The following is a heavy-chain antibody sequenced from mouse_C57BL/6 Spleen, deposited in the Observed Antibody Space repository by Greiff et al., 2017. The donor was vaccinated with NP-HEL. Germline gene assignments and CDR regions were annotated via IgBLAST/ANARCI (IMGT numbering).Heavy chain of an antibody. CDR2: FYPGSGSI. Sequence: QVQLKQSGAELVKPGASVKLSCKASGYTFTEYTIHWVKQRSGQGLEWIGWFYPGSGSIKYNEKFKDKATLTADKSSSTVYMELSRLTSEDSPVYSCARHEDRLGAMDYWGQGTSVTVSS. V-gene: IGHV1-62-2*01. J-gene: IGHJ4*01. CDR1: GYTFTEYT. CDR3: ARHEDRLGAMDY.